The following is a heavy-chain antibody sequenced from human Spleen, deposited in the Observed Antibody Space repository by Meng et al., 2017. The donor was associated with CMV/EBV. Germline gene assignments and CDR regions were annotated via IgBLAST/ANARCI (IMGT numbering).Heavy chain of an antibody. CDR1: GFTFSSYE. D-gene: IGHD6-19*01. CDR2: VSNDGTNN. CDR3: ARGAYSSGWYNDA. V-gene: IGHV3-30*09. Sequence: GGSLRLSCAASGFTFSSYEMNWVRQAPGKGLEWVAAVSNDGTNNYYTDSVKGRFAISRDDSRNTLYLQMNTLTTEDTAVYYCARGAYSSGWYNDAWGQGTLVTVSS. J-gene: IGHJ5*02.